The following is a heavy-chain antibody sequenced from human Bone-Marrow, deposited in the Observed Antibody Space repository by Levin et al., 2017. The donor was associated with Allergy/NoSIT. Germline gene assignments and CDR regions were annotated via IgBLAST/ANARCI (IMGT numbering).Heavy chain of an antibody. CDR1: GGSISSSSYY. CDR3: ARVGIAAAGTMIWFDP. D-gene: IGHD6-13*01. Sequence: SETLSLTCTVSGGSISSSSYYWGWIRQPPGKGLEWIGSIYYSGSTYYNPSLKSRVTISVDTSKNQFSLKLSSVTAADTAVYYCARVGIAAAGTMIWFDPWGQGTLVTVSS. V-gene: IGHV4-39*07. CDR2: IYYSGST. J-gene: IGHJ5*02.